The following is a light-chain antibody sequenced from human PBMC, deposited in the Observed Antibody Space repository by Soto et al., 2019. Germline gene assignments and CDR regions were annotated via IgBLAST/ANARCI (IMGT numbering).Light chain of an antibody. CDR2: DVI. J-gene: IGLJ1*01. Sequence: QSALTQPXSASXSPGQXVAXXCTGTSSDVGTYNYVSWYQQHPGKAPKLMIYDVIQRPSGVPARFSGSKSGNTASLTVSGLQPEDEADYYCCSYTTSSTYVFGTGTKLTVL. CDR1: SSDVGTYNY. CDR3: CSYTTSSTYV. V-gene: IGLV2-8*01.